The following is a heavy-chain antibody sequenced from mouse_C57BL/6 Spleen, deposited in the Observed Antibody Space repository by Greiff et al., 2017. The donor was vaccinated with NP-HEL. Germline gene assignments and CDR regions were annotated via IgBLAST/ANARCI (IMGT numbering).Heavy chain of an antibody. V-gene: IGHV1-82*01. J-gene: IGHJ4*01. CDR1: GYAFSSSW. Sequence: QVQLQQSGPELVKPGASVKISCKASGYAFSSSWMNWVKQRPGKGLEWIGRIYPGDGDTNYNGKFKGKATLTADKSSSTAYMQLSSLTSEDSAVYFCARGEKGDYYAMDYWGQGTSVTVSS. CDR3: ARGEKGDYYAMDY. CDR2: IYPGDGDT.